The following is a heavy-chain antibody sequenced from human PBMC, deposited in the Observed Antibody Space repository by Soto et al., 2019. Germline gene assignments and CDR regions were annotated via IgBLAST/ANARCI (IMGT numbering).Heavy chain of an antibody. CDR3: ATDERDDCSSINCHDSDH. V-gene: IGHV1-18*04. D-gene: IGHD2-15*01. CDR1: GISYG. Sequence: QVHLVQSGAEVKKPGASVKVSCKAVGISYGISWVRQAPGHGLEWMGWISLHNGDTNNAPNLQGRITMPTDTSTSTTDMELRSLRSDETAVYYCATDERDDCSSINCHDSDHWGQGTLVTVS. CDR2: ISLHNGDT. J-gene: IGHJ4*02.